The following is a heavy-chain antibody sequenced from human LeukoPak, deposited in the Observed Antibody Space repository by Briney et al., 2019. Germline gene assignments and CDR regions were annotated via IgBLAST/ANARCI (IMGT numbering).Heavy chain of an antibody. CDR3: AREASRDGYNDAFDI. CDR1: GFTVSTNY. D-gene: IGHD5-24*01. J-gene: IGHJ3*02. V-gene: IGHV3-53*01. CDR2: IYSGGST. Sequence: GGSLRLSCAASGFTVSTNYMSWVRQAPGMGLEWGSVIYSGGSTKYADSVKGRFTISRDNSKNTLYLQMNSLRAEDTAVYYCAREASRDGYNDAFDIWGQGTMVTVSS.